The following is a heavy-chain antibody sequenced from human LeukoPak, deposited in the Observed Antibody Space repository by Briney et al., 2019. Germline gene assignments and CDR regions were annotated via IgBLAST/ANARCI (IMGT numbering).Heavy chain of an antibody. D-gene: IGHD3-10*01. CDR2: IYHSGST. CDR1: GGSISSGGYS. CDR3: ARGGGDYYGSGNAFDI. Sequence: SQTLSLTCAVSGGSISSGGYSWSWIRQPPGKGLEWIGYIYHSGSTYYNPSLKSRVTISVDRSKNQFSLKLSSVTAADTAVYYCARGGGDYYGSGNAFDIWGQGTMVTVSS. V-gene: IGHV4-30-2*01. J-gene: IGHJ3*02.